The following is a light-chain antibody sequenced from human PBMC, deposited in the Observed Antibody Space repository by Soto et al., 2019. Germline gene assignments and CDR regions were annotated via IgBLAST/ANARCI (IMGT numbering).Light chain of an antibody. CDR2: GAS. Sequence: PGESATLSCRASQNVGLNFAWYQQKSGQPPRLLIYGASSRATGIPDRFSGSGSGTAFTLTISRLEPEDFAVYYCQQYGSSPWTFGQGTKVEIK. V-gene: IGKV3-20*01. CDR3: QQYGSSPWT. J-gene: IGKJ1*01. CDR1: QNVGLN.